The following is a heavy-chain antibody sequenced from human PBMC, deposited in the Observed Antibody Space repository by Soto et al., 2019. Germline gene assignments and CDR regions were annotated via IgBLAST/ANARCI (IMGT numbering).Heavy chain of an antibody. J-gene: IGHJ6*03. CDR3: ASTDYVAYYMDV. V-gene: IGHV4-31*03. D-gene: IGHD3-10*02. CDR2: IYYSGNT. Sequence: LSLTCSVSGGSISSGYYWTWIRQHPGKGLEWIGYIYYSGNTYYNPSLKSRVTISVDTSKNQFSLKLSSVTAADTAVYYCASTDYVAYYMDVWGQGTTVTVSS. CDR1: GGSISSGYY.